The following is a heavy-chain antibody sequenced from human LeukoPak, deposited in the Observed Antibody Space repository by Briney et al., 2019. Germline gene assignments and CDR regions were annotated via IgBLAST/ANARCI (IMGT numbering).Heavy chain of an antibody. Sequence: GGSLRLSCAASGFTFSSYGMHWVRQAPGKGLEWVAVIWYDGSNKYYADSVKGRFTISRDNAKNSLYLQMNSLRAEDTAVYYCARVFGYVSSSWYEDYWGQGTLVTVSS. V-gene: IGHV3-33*01. CDR1: GFTFSSYG. CDR2: IWYDGSNK. CDR3: ARVFGYVSSSWYEDY. D-gene: IGHD6-13*01. J-gene: IGHJ4*02.